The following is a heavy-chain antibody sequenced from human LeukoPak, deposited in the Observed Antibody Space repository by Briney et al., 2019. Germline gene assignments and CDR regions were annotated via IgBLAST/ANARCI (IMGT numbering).Heavy chain of an antibody. V-gene: IGHV4-59*01. CDR2: IYDSGST. CDR1: GGSISSYY. D-gene: IGHD5-12*01. CDR3: ARGGYSGYGSDY. J-gene: IGHJ4*02. Sequence: SETLSLTCPVSGGSISSYYWSWIRQPPGKGLEWIGYIYDSGSTNYNPSLKSRVTISVDTSKNQFSLKLSSVTAADTAVYYCARGGYSGYGSDYWGQGTLVTVSS.